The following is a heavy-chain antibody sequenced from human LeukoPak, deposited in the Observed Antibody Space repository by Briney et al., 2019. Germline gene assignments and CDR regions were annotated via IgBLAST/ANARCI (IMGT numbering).Heavy chain of an antibody. Sequence: GGSLRLSCAASGFTFSSYWMSWVRQAPGKGLEWVANIKQDGSEKYYVGSVKGRFTISRDNAKDSLYLQMNSLRAEDTAVYYCARSPRYNWNDVSAFDIWGQGTMVTVSS. V-gene: IGHV3-7*01. CDR1: GFTFSSYW. CDR2: IKQDGSEK. J-gene: IGHJ3*02. D-gene: IGHD1-1*01. CDR3: ARSPRYNWNDVSAFDI.